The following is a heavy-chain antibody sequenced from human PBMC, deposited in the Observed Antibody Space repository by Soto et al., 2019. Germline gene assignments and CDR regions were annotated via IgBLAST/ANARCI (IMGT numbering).Heavy chain of an antibody. D-gene: IGHD1-1*01. V-gene: IGHV4-59*01. CDR2: IHYTGST. CDR1: GGSMSRYY. J-gene: IGHJ5*02. CDR3: ARDLTISSTDGPLVP. Sequence: SETLSLTCTVSGGSMSRYYWTWIRQPPGKGLEWIGNIHYTGSTNYNPSLKSRVTILLGTSTSQFSLKVSSVTAADTAVYYCARDLTISSTDGPLVPSGHETLVSVSS.